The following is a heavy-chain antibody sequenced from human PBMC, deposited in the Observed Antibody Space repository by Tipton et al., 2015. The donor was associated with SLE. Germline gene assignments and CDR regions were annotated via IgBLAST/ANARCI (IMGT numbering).Heavy chain of an antibody. CDR1: GGSISSGGYY. CDR2: IYYSGST. D-gene: IGHD2-15*01. J-gene: IGHJ3*02. CDR3: ARHSGRYCSGGSCYSDAFDI. V-gene: IGHV4-31*03. Sequence: TLSLTCTVSGGSISSGGYYWSWIRQHPGKGLEWIGYIYYSGSTYYNPSLQSRVTISVDTSKNQFSLKLSSVTAADTAVYYCARHSGRYCSGGSCYSDAFDIWGQGTMVTVSS.